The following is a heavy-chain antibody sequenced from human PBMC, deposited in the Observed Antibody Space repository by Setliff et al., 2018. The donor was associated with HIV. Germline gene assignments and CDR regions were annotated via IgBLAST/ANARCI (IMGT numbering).Heavy chain of an antibody. CDR3: ARVREDCINGNCYVFDY. Sequence: GGSLRLSCAASGFTFSDDYMSWIRQIPGKGLEWVSYISGSGSVIFYADSVKGRFTISRDNAKNSLYLQMNSLRAEDTAVYYCARVREDCINGNCYVFDYWGQGTLVTVSS. V-gene: IGHV3-11*01. CDR2: ISGSGSVI. J-gene: IGHJ4*02. CDR1: GFTFSDDY. D-gene: IGHD2-15*01.